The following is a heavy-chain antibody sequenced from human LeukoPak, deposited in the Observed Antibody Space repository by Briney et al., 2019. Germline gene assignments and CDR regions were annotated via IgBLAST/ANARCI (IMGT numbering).Heavy chain of an antibody. D-gene: IGHD2-2*01. J-gene: IGHJ4*02. CDR3: AKDREETGRFCSSTTCYGPGYFDY. CDR1: GFIFNNYG. Sequence: PGGSLRVSCAASGFIFNNYGMSWVRRALGKGLEWVSSISGSGGNAYNADSVKGRFTISRDNSENTLHLQMNSLRGEDTAVYYCAKDREETGRFCSSTTCYGPGYFDYWGQGTLVPVTS. CDR2: ISGSGGNA. V-gene: IGHV3-23*01.